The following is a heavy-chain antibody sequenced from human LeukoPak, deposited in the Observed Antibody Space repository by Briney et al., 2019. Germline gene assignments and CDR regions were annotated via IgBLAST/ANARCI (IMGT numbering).Heavy chain of an antibody. J-gene: IGHJ4*02. Sequence: SETLSLTCAVYGVSFSGYYWGWIRQPPGKGLEWIGSIYYSGSTYYNPSLKSRVNISVDTYKNQFSLKLSYVTVEDRAVYYCARYYSSSWYFDYWGQGNLVIVSS. CDR3: ARYYSSSWYFDY. CDR2: IYYSGST. V-gene: IGHV4-34*01. D-gene: IGHD6-13*01. CDR1: GVSFSGYY.